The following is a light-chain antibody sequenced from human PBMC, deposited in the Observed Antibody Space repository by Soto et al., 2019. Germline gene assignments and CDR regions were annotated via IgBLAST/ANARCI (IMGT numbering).Light chain of an antibody. CDR3: QQYYTTPLT. V-gene: IGKV4-1*01. Sequence: DIVMTQSPDSLAVSLGERATINCKSSQSVLYSSNNKNYLXWYQQKPGQPPKLLIYWASTRESGVPDRFXXXXXGXDXXLTISSLRAEDVAVYYCQQYYTTPLTFGGGTKVEIK. CDR1: QSVLYSSNNKNY. J-gene: IGKJ4*01. CDR2: WAS.